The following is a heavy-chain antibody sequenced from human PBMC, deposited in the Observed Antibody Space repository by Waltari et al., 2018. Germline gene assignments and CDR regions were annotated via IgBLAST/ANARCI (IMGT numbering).Heavy chain of an antibody. J-gene: IGHJ6*02. CDR2: IYSGGTT. Sequence: EVQLVESGGGLVQPGGYLRLSCAASGFSVSSNYMRWVRQAPGKGLEWLSVIYSGGTTHYADSVRGRFTISRHNSNNTLYLQMNSLRPEDTAVYYCAREYYYYYHGMDVWGQGTTVTVS. CDR3: AREYYYYYHGMDV. V-gene: IGHV3-53*04. CDR1: GFSVSSNY.